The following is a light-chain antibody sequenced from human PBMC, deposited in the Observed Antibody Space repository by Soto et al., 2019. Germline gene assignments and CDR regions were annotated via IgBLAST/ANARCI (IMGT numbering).Light chain of an antibody. Sequence: EIVLTQSPGTLSLSPGERATLSCRASQSASSNYLAWYQQKPGQAPRLLIYAASTRATGIPDRFSGSGSGTDFTLTFSSLEPEDPAVYYCQQYGRSPPLIFGGGTKVEIK. J-gene: IGKJ4*01. V-gene: IGKV3-20*01. CDR2: AAS. CDR3: QQYGRSPPLI. CDR1: QSASSNY.